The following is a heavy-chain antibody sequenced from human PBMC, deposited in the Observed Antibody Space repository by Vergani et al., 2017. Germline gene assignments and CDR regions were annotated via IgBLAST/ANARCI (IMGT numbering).Heavy chain of an antibody. CDR1: GFTFSSYA. D-gene: IGHD3-22*01. V-gene: IGHV3-30*14. J-gene: IGHJ6*02. Sequence: QVQLVESGGGVVQPGRSLRLSCAASGFTFSSYAMHWVRQAPGKGLEWVAVISYDGSNKYYADSVKGRFTISRDNSKNTLYLKMNSLRAEDTAVYYCARDRGYDSSGYYYYGMDVWGQGTTVTVSS. CDR2: ISYDGSNK. CDR3: ARDRGYDSSGYYYYGMDV.